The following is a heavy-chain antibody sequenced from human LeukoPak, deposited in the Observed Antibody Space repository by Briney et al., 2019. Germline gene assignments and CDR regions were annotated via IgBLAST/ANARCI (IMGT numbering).Heavy chain of an antibody. V-gene: IGHV3-23*01. Sequence: GGSLRLSCVASEFTFTTYTMKWVRQAPGKGLEWVSSICGANNSTHYADSVKGRFTISRGNSRNTLYLQMDSLTAEDTAIYYCAKGLTGGRYSPDDYWGQGTLVTVSS. CDR3: AKGLTGGRYSPDDY. CDR1: EFTFTTYT. J-gene: IGHJ4*02. D-gene: IGHD2-8*02. CDR2: ICGANNST.